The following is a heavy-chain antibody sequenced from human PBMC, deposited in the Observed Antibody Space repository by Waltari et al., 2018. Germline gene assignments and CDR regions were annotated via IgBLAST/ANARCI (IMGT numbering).Heavy chain of an antibody. D-gene: IGHD2-21*01. CDR2: IYYSGIT. J-gene: IGHJ4*02. CDR1: GGSVSSGSYY. V-gene: IGHV4-61*01. Sequence: VQLQESGPGLVKPSETLSLTCTVSGGSVSSGSYYWSWIRQPPGKGLEWIGYIYYSGITNYNPSLKSRVTISVDTSKNQFSLKLSSVTAADTAVYYCARDAGDLGGFDYWGQGTLVTVSS. CDR3: ARDAGDLGGFDY.